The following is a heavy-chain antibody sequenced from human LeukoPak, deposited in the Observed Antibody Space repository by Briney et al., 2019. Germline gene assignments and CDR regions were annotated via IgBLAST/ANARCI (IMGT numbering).Heavy chain of an antibody. Sequence: EESLKISCKGSGYSFSSYWIGWVRQMPGKGLEWMGIIVPGDYDTRYSPSFQGQVTISADKSINTAYLQWSSLKASDTAMYYCARHLVVDSHSAMDYWGQGTLVTVSS. CDR3: ARHLVVDSHSAMDY. V-gene: IGHV5-51*01. D-gene: IGHD2-15*01. CDR1: GYSFSSYW. CDR2: IVPGDYDT. J-gene: IGHJ4*02.